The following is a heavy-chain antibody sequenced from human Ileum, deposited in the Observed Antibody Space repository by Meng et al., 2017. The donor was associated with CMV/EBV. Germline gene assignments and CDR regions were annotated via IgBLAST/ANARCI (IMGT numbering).Heavy chain of an antibody. CDR3: AKQKCGGDCDMDD. CDR2: IKQDGGEK. CDR1: GFTFNNYW. J-gene: IGHJ6*02. V-gene: IGHV3-7*01. Sequence: GESLKTSCAASGFTFNNYWMNWVRQAPGKGLEWVANIKQDGGEKNYVDSVKGRFTISRDYAQNSLYLQMNSMRAEDTAEDYCAKQKCGGDCDMDDWGQGTMVTVSS. D-gene: IGHD2-21*01.